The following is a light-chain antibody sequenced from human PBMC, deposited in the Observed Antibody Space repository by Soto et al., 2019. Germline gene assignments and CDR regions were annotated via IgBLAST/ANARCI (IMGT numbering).Light chain of an antibody. Sequence: NFMLTQPHFVSESPGKTVTISCTGSSGSIADNFVQWYQQRPGSAPTSVIYEDNKRPSGVPDRFSGSIDSSSNSASLTISGLRTEDEAVYYCQSYAGTYHWVFGGATKLTVL. CDR2: EDN. CDR1: SGSIADNF. J-gene: IGLJ3*02. V-gene: IGLV6-57*02. CDR3: QSYAGTYHWV.